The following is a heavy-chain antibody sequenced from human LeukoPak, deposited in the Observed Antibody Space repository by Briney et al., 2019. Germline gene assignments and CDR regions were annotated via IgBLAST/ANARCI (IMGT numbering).Heavy chain of an antibody. V-gene: IGHV1-69*01. D-gene: IGHD2-2*01. J-gene: IGHJ6*04. CDR2: IMPMFGTA. CDR3: ARGIVVPAAMRYDYYYYGMDV. Sequence: WVKVSCMASAGTFSSYAISWVRQAPGQGLEWMGGIMPMFGTANYAQKFQGRATLTADESTRTPYMELSSLRSEDTAVYYCARGIVVPAAMRYDYYYYGMDVWGKGTTVTVSS. CDR1: AGTFSSYA.